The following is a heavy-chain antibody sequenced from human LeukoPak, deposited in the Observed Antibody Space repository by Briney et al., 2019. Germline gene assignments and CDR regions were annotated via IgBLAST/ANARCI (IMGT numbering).Heavy chain of an antibody. CDR3: ASADSSGYYLGPDAFDI. J-gene: IGHJ3*02. CDR1: GGSISSYY. Sequence: PSGTLSLTCTVSGGSISSYYWSWIRQPPGKGLEWIGYIYYSGSTNYNPSLKSRVTISVDTSKNQFSLKLSSVTAADTAVYYCASADSSGYYLGPDAFDIWGQGTMVTVSS. CDR2: IYYSGST. V-gene: IGHV4-59*08. D-gene: IGHD3-22*01.